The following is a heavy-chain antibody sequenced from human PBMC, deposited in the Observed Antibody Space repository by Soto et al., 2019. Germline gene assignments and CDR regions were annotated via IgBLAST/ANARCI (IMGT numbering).Heavy chain of an antibody. CDR3: AKMTTRRFDY. V-gene: IGHV3-23*01. Sequence: GGSLRLSCAASGFTFSSYAMSWVRQSPGKGLEWVSGISGSGLSTNYADSVKGRFTISRDNSRNTLYLQMNSLRAEDTAVYYCAKMTTRRFDYWGQGTLVTVSS. CDR1: GFTFSSYA. CDR2: ISGSGLST. J-gene: IGHJ4*02. D-gene: IGHD4-17*01.